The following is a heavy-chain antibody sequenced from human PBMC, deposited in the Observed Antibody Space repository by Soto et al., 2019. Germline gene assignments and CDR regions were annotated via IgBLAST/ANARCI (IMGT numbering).Heavy chain of an antibody. Sequence: GGSLRLSCAASGFTFSSYWMSWVRQAPGKGLEWVANIKQDGSEKYYVDSVKGRFTISRDNAKNSLYLQMNSLRAEDTAVYYCARDTDYGPKAYYYYYMDVWGKGTTVTVSS. D-gene: IGHD3-10*01. V-gene: IGHV3-7*01. CDR3: ARDTDYGPKAYYYYYMDV. CDR1: GFTFSSYW. CDR2: IKQDGSEK. J-gene: IGHJ6*03.